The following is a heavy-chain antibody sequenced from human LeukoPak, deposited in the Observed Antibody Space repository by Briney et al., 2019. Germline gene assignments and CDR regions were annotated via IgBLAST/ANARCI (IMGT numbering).Heavy chain of an antibody. V-gene: IGHV3-30-3*01. D-gene: IGHD3-22*01. CDR1: GFTFSSYA. J-gene: IGHJ3*02. CDR2: ISYDGSNK. CDR3: ARTSYYDSSPSAFDI. Sequence: GGSLRLSCAASGFTFSSYAMHWVRQAPGKGLEWVAVISYDGSNKYYADSVKGRFTISRDNSKNTLYLQMNSLRAEDTAVYYCARTSYYDSSPSAFDIWGQGTMVTVSS.